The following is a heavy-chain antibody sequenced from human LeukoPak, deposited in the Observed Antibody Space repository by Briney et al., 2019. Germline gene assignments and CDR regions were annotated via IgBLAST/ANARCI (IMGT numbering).Heavy chain of an antibody. J-gene: IGHJ4*02. Sequence: SETLSLTCTVSGGSTSVNYWSWIRRPPGKGLEWIGYMYYGGNSNYNPSLKSRVTISVGTSKTQFSLKVTSVTTADTAVYYCAKGRKDFDTNLGPFDSWGQGILVTVSS. CDR2: MYYGGNS. D-gene: IGHD3-9*01. CDR3: AKGRKDFDTNLGPFDS. CDR1: GGSTSVNY. V-gene: IGHV4-59*01.